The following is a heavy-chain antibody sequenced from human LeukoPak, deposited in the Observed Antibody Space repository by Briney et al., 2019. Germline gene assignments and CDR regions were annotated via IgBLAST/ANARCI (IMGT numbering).Heavy chain of an antibody. CDR3: VSFYETY. D-gene: IGHD2/OR15-2a*01. CDR2: MRRDGNEI. CDR1: GFTFSTYW. Sequence: GGSLRLSCSASGFTFSTYWMSWVRQAPGKGLEWVANMRRDGNEIYYLDSVRGRFTISKDNAKNTVYLQMNSLRAEDTAVYYCVSFYETYWGRGTLVTVSS. J-gene: IGHJ4*02. V-gene: IGHV3-7*01.